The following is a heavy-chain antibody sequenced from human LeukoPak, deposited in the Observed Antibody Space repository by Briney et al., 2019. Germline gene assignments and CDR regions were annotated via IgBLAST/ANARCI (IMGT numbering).Heavy chain of an antibody. V-gene: IGHV3-23*01. CDR3: ARDRGGIAAAGTITDY. Sequence: PGGSLRLSCAASGFTFSSYAMSWVRQAPGKGLEWVSAISGSGGSTYYADSVKGRFTISRDNSKNTLYLQMNSLRAEDTAVYYCARDRGGIAAAGTITDYWGQGTLVTVSS. CDR1: GFTFSSYA. D-gene: IGHD6-13*01. J-gene: IGHJ4*02. CDR2: ISGSGGST.